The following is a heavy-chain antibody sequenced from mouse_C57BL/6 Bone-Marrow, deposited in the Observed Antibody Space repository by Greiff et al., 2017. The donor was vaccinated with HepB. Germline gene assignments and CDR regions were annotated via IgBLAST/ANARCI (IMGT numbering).Heavy chain of an antibody. Sequence: EVMLVESGGGLVKPGGSLKLSCAASGFTFSDYGMHWVRQAPEKGLEWVAYISSGSSTIYYADTVKGRFTISRDNAKNTMFLQLTSLRSEDTAMYYCARPAMDYWGQGTSVTVSS. CDR3: ARPAMDY. CDR2: ISSGSSTI. V-gene: IGHV5-17*01. J-gene: IGHJ4*01. CDR1: GFTFSDYG.